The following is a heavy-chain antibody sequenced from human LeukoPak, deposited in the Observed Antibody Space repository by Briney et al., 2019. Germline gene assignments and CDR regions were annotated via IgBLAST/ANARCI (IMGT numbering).Heavy chain of an antibody. CDR1: GFTFSSYA. V-gene: IGHV3-30-3*01. J-gene: IGHJ4*02. CDR3: ARGKDDYGDYLDY. Sequence: SGGSLRLSCAASGFTFSSYAMHWVRQAPGKGLEWVAVISYDGNNKYYADSVKGRFTISRDNSKSTLYLQMNSLRAEDTAVYYCARGKDDYGDYLDYWGQGTLVTVSS. D-gene: IGHD4/OR15-4a*01. CDR2: ISYDGNNK.